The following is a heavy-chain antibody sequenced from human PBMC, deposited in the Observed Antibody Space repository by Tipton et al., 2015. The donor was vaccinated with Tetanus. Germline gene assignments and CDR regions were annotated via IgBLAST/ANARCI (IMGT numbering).Heavy chain of an antibody. Sequence: LRLSCTVSGGSISGGGYFWSWIRQHPGKGLEWIGYINYSGSTYFNPSLKSRVTISADMSENQFSLRLTSVTAADTAVYYCARDVGGHYYFDFWGQGSLVTVSS. CDR2: INYSGST. V-gene: IGHV4-31*03. J-gene: IGHJ4*02. CDR1: GGSISGGGYF. D-gene: IGHD1-26*01. CDR3: ARDVGGHYYFDF.